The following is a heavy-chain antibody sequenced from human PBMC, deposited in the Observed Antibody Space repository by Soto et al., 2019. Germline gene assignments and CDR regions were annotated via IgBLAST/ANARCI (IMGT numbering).Heavy chain of an antibody. D-gene: IGHD5-12*01. Sequence: GASVKVSCKASGYTFTGYYMHWVRQAPGQGLEWMGWINPNSGGTNYAQKFQGWVTMTRDTSISTAYMELSRLRSDDTAVYYCARDRCREPDTWIWAGYGMDVWGQGTTVTVSS. CDR1: GYTFTGYY. J-gene: IGHJ6*02. CDR3: ARDRCREPDTWIWAGYGMDV. CDR2: INPNSGGT. V-gene: IGHV1-2*04.